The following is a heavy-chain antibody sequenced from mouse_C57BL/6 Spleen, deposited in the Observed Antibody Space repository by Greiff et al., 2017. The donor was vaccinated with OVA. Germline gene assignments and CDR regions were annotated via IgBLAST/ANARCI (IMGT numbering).Heavy chain of an antibody. CDR2: IYPGDGDT. D-gene: IGHD1-1*01. CDR3: ARWDYYGSSYPFAY. Sequence: VKLQESGPELVKPGASVKISCKASGYAFSSSWMNWVKQRPGKGLEWIGRIYPGDGDTNYNGKFKGKATLTADKSSSTAYMQLSSLTSEDSAVYFCARWDYYGSSYPFAYWGQGTLVTVSA. CDR1: GYAFSSSW. V-gene: IGHV1-82*01. J-gene: IGHJ3*01.